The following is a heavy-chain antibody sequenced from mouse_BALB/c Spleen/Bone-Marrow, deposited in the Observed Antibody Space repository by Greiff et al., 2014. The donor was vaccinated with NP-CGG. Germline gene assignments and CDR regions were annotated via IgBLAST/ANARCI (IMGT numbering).Heavy chain of an antibody. V-gene: IGHV1-7*01. CDR1: GYTFTSYW. J-gene: IGHJ3*01. CDR3: ARGRFAY. CDR2: INPSTGYT. Sequence: VQLQQSGAELAKPGASVKMSCKASGYTFTSYWMHWVKQRPGQGLEWIGYINPSTGYTEYNQKFKDKATLTADKSSSTAYMQLSSLTSEDSAVYSCARGRFAYWGQGTLVTVPA.